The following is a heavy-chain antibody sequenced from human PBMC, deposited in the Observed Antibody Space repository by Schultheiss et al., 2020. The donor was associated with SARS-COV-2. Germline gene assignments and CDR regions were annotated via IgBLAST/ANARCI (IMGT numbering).Heavy chain of an antibody. CDR3: ASRGYCSSTSLCYYYMDV. D-gene: IGHD2-2*03. Sequence: SETLSLTCTVSGGSISSYYWNWIRQSPGKGLEWIGYIYYSGSTNYNPSLKSRVTISVDTSKNQFSLKLSSVTAADTAVYYCASRGYCSSTSLCYYYMDVWGKGTTVTVSS. CDR2: IYYSGST. CDR1: GGSISSYY. V-gene: IGHV4-59*01. J-gene: IGHJ6*03.